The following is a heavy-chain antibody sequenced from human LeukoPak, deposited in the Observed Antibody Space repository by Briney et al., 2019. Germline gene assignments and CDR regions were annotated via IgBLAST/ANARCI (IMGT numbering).Heavy chain of an antibody. J-gene: IGHJ3*02. V-gene: IGHV4-59*01. CDR2: IYYSGST. CDR1: GGSISSYY. CDR3: ARPAYGSGSLSAFDI. D-gene: IGHD3-10*01. Sequence: SETLSLTCTVSGGSISSYYWSWIRQPPGKGLEWIGYIYYSGSTNYNPSLKSRVTISVDTSKNQFSLKLSSVTAADTAVYYCARPAYGSGSLSAFDIWGQGTMVTVSS.